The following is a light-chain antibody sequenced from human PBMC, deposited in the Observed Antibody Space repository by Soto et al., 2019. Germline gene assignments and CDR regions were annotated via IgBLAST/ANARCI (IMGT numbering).Light chain of an antibody. CDR1: QTISSW. CDR3: QHYNSYSEA. V-gene: IGKV1-5*03. CDR2: KAS. J-gene: IGKJ1*01. Sequence: DSQMTQAPTTRSGSVGDRVTITCRSSQTISSWLAWYQQKPGKAPKLLIYKASTLKSGVPSRFSGSGSGTAFTLTISSLQPDDFATYYCQHYNSYSEAFGQGTKVDIK.